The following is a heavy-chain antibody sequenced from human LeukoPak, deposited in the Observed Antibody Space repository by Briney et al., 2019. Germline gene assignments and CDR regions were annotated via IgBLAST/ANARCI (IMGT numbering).Heavy chain of an antibody. J-gene: IGHJ3*02. D-gene: IGHD4-17*01. CDR2: IYYSGST. CDR3: ARSFTVTNFDI. V-gene: IGHV4-39*07. CDR1: GGSISSSSYY. Sequence: PSETLSLTCTVSGGSISSSSYYWGWIRQPPGKGLEWIGSIYYSGSTYYNPSLKSRVTISVDTSKNQFSLKLSSVTAADTAVYYCARSFTVTNFDIWGQGTMVTVSS.